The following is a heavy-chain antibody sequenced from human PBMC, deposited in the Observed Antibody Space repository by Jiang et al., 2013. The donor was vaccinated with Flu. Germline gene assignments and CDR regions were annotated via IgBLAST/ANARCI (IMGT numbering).Heavy chain of an antibody. V-gene: IGHV1-18*01. CDR2: ISVYNGNT. J-gene: IGHJ6*02. Sequence: GAEVKKPGASVKVSCKASGYTFTSYGLSWVRQAPGQGLEWMGWISVYNGNTNYAQKLQGRVTMTTDTSTSTAYMELRSLRSDDTAVYYCARVGPGYQLPNFLYYGMDVWGQGTTVTVSS. CDR3: ARVGPGYQLPNFLYYGMDV. CDR1: GYTFTSYG. D-gene: IGHD2-2*01.